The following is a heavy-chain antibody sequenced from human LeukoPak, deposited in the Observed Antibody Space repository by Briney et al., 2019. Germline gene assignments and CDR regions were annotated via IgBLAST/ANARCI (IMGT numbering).Heavy chain of an antibody. V-gene: IGHV3-21*01. D-gene: IGHD1-26*01. J-gene: IGHJ4*02. CDR1: GFTFSSYS. CDR3: ARVKQEWELPPEDH. CDR2: ISSSSSYI. Sequence: PGGSLRLSCAASGFTFSSYSMNWVRQAPGKGLEWVSSISSSSSYIYYADSVKGRFTISRDSAKNSLYLQMNSLRAEDTAVYYCARVKQEWELPPEDHWGQGTLVTVSS.